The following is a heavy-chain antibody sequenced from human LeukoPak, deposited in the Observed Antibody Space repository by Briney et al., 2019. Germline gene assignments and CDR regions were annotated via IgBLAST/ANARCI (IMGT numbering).Heavy chain of an antibody. CDR1: GFTFSSYA. CDR3: ATSTAGPDY. J-gene: IGHJ4*01. V-gene: IGHV3-30-3*01. D-gene: IGHD5/OR15-5a*01. Sequence: GGSLRLSCAASGFTFSSYAMHWVRQAPGKGLEWVAVISYDGSNKYYADSVKGRFTISRDNSKNTLYLQMNSLRAEDTAVYYWATSTAGPDYWGQGTLVTVSS. CDR2: ISYDGSNK.